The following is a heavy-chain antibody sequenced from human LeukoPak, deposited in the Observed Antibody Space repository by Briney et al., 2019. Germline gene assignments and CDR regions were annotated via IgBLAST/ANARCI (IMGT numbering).Heavy chain of an antibody. J-gene: IGHJ5*02. CDR2: ISSNGGST. Sequence: GGSLRLSCAASGFTFSIYAMHWVRQAPGKGLEYVSAISSNGGSTYYANSVEGRFTISRDNSKNTLYLQMGSLRAEDMAVYYCVRSSAAFGANCFDPWGQGTLVTVSS. CDR3: VRSSAAFGANCFDP. D-gene: IGHD3-3*02. CDR1: GFTFSIYA. V-gene: IGHV3-64*01.